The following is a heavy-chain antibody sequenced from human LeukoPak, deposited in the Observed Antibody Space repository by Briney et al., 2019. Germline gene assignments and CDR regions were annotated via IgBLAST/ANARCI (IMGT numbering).Heavy chain of an antibody. J-gene: IGHJ6*02. V-gene: IGHV3-7*01. CDR1: GFTFSSYW. CDR3: ARERLGSSGYYYYYYGMDV. D-gene: IGHD3-22*01. Sequence: GGSLRLSCAASGFTFSSYWMSWVRQAPGKGLEWVANIKQDGSEKYYVDSVKGRFTISRDNAKNSLYLQMNSLRAEDTAVYYCARERLGSSGYYYYYYGMDVWGQGTTVTVSS. CDR2: IKQDGSEK.